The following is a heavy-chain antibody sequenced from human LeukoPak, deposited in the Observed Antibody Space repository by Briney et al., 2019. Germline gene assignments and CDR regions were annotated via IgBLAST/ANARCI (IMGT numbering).Heavy chain of an antibody. CDR1: GFTFSSYA. CDR3: AGGRVATELVYFDY. J-gene: IGHJ4*02. Sequence: PGGSLRLSCAASGFTFSSYAMHWVRQAPGKGLEWVAVISYDGSNKYYADSVKGRFTISRDNSKNTLYLQMNSLRAEDTAVYYCAGGRVATELVYFDYWGQGTLVTVSS. V-gene: IGHV3-30-3*01. D-gene: IGHD5-12*01. CDR2: ISYDGSNK.